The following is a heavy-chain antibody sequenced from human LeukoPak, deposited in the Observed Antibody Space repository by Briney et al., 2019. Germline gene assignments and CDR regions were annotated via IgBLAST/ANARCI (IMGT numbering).Heavy chain of an antibody. V-gene: IGHV3-23*01. D-gene: IGHD3-22*01. CDR2: ISTSGASS. CDR3: AIMHPYYDGSGYWVQ. CDR1: GFTFSSYA. J-gene: IGHJ4*02. Sequence: GGSLRLSCAASGFTFSSYAMSWVRQAPGKGLECVSGISTSGASSSYADSVKGRFTISRDNPRNTLMQMNSLRAEDTALYYCAIMHPYYDGSGYWVQWGQGTLVTVSS.